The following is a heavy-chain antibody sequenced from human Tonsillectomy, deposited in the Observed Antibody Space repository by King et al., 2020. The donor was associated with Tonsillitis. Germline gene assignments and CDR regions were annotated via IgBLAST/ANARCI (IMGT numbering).Heavy chain of an antibody. CDR2: IYPGDSDT. J-gene: IGHJ4*02. V-gene: IGHV5-51*01. Sequence: VQLVQSGAEVKKPGESLKISCKGFGYSFATYWIGWVRQMPGKGLEWMGIIYPGDSDTRCSPSFQGQVTISADKSISTAYLQWSTLKASDTAIYYCAIIGDYHSFDYWGQGTLVTVSS. D-gene: IGHD2-21*02. CDR1: GYSFATYW. CDR3: AIIGDYHSFDY.